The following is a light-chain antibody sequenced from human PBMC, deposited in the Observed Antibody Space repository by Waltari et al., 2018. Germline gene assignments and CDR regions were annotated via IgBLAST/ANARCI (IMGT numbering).Light chain of an antibody. J-gene: IGKJ1*01. CDR3: QQDSSLPPT. CDR2: GAS. V-gene: IGKV3-20*01. CDR1: QSVSNNY. Sequence: EIVLTQSPGTLSLSPGERATLSCRASQSVSNNYLAWYQQQVGQAPRRLIYGASSRATGIPDRFSGSGSGTDFTLTITRLEPEDFAVYYCQQDSSLPPTFGQGTKVEIK.